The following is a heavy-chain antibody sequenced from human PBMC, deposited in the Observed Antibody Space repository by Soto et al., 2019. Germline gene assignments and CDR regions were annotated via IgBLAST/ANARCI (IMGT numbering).Heavy chain of an antibody. V-gene: IGHV3-30-3*01. CDR2: ISYDGSNK. CDR3: ASFGRGWDYYCYGMDV. CDR1: GFTFSSYA. D-gene: IGHD6-19*01. J-gene: IGHJ6*02. Sequence: QVQLVESGGGVVQPGRSLRLSCAASGFTFSSYAMHWVRQAPGKGLEWVAVISYDGSNKYYADSVKGRFTISRDNSKNTLYLHMNSLRAEDTAVYYCASFGRGWDYYCYGMDVWGQGTTVTVSS.